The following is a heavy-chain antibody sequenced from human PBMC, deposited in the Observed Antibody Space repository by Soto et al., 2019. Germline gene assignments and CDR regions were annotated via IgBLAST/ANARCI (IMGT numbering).Heavy chain of an antibody. CDR3: ARHSPDFDWLSQFDY. V-gene: IGHV4-59*08. CDR1: GGSISSYY. Sequence: PSETLSLTCTVSGGSISSYYWSWIRQPPGKGLEWIGYIYYSGSTNYNPSLKSRVILSIDTSKNQLSLKLSSVTAADTAVYYCARHSPDFDWLSQFDYWGQGTLVTVSS. D-gene: IGHD3-9*01. CDR2: IYYSGST. J-gene: IGHJ4*02.